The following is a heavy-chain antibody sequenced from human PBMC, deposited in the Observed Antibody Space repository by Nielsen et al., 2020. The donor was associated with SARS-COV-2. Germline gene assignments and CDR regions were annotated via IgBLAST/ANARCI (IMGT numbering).Heavy chain of an antibody. CDR1: GYTFTGYY. Sequence: ASVKVSCKASGYTFTGYYMHWVRQAPGQGLEWMGWINPNSGGTNYAQKFQGWVTMTRDTSISTAYMELSRLRSDDTAVYYCAKEGGRSSGGWEYFDYWGQGTLVTVSS. J-gene: IGHJ4*02. V-gene: IGHV1-2*04. CDR2: INPNSGGT. CDR3: AKEGGRSSGGWEYFDY. D-gene: IGHD6-25*01.